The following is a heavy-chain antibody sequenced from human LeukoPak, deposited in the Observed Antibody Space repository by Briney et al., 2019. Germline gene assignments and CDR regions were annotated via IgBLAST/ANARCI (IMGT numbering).Heavy chain of an antibody. D-gene: IGHD3-3*02. V-gene: IGHV1-2*02. J-gene: IGHJ4*02. CDR2: INPNSGGT. Sequence: ASVKVSCKASGYTFTGHYMHWVRQAPGQGLEWMGWINPNSGGTNYAQKFQGRVTMTRDTSISTAYMELSRLRSDDTAVYYCARDSAVRHFWSGYYGYWGQGTLVTVSS. CDR3: ARDSAVRHFWSGYYGY. CDR1: GYTFTGHY.